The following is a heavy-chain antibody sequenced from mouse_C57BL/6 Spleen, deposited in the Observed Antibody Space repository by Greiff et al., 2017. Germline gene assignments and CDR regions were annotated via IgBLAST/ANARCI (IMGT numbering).Heavy chain of an antibody. CDR3: AREAYSNLYYYAMDY. D-gene: IGHD2-5*01. CDR2: IHPNSGST. Sequence: QVQLKQPGAELVKPGASVKLSCKASGYTFTSYWMHWVKQRPGQGLEWIGMIHPNSGSTNYNEKFKSKATLTVDKSSSTAYMQLSSLTSEDSAVYYCAREAYSNLYYYAMDYWGQGTSVTVSS. J-gene: IGHJ4*01. CDR1: GYTFTSYW. V-gene: IGHV1-64*01.